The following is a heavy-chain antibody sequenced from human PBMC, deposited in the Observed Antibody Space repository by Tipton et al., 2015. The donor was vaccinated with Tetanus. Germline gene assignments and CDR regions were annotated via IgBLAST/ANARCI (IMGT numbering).Heavy chain of an antibody. CDR3: TPRRNGLDV. Sequence: SLRLSCAASGLPFSNAWMTWVRQAPGKGLEWVGRIKSEIDGGTTDYAAPVKGIFTISRDDSKNTVYLQMNSLKTVDTAVYFFTPRRNGLDVWGQGTTVTVSS. J-gene: IGHJ6*01. CDR2: IKSEIDGGTT. CDR1: GLPFSNAW. V-gene: IGHV3-15*01.